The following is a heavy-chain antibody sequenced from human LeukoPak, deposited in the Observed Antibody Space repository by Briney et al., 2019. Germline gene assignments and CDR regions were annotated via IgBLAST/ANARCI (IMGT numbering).Heavy chain of an antibody. D-gene: IGHD1-26*01. CDR1: GHNFISYG. CDR2: IRGYNGNT. V-gene: IGHV1-18*01. Sequence: ASVKVSCKASGHNFISYGFSWVRQAPGQGLEWMVWIRGYNGNTNYAQKFQGRVTVTTDTSTSTAHMELRSLSSDDTAVYFCATWIVGATLGFDYWGQGTLVTVSS. CDR3: ATWIVGATLGFDY. J-gene: IGHJ4*02.